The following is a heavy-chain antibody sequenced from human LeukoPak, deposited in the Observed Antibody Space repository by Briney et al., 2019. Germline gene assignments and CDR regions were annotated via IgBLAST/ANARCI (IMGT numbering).Heavy chain of an antibody. J-gene: IGHJ1*01. CDR3: ARAPSEVGGYYPEYFRH. CDR1: GFTFSRYW. V-gene: IGHV3-74*01. Sequence: GGSLRLSCEASGFTFSRYWMHWVRQAPGKGLVWVSRIKSDGKTNYADSVKGRFTISRDNAKNTVPLQMDSLRAEDTGVYYCARAPSEVGGYYPEYFRHWGQGTLVTVSS. D-gene: IGHD3-22*01. CDR2: IKSDGKT.